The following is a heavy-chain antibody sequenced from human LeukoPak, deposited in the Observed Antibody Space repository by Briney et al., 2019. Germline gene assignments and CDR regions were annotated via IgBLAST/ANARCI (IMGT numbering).Heavy chain of an antibody. D-gene: IGHD3-10*01. J-gene: IGHJ4*02. V-gene: IGHV3-23*01. CDR1: GFTFSTYW. CDR2: ISGSGVST. Sequence: GGSLRLSCAASGFTFSTYWMSWVRQAPGKGLEWVSAISGSGVSTYYADSVKGRFTVSRDNSKNTLYLQMSSLRAEDTAVYYCAKEVMVFDYWGQGTLVTVSS. CDR3: AKEVMVFDY.